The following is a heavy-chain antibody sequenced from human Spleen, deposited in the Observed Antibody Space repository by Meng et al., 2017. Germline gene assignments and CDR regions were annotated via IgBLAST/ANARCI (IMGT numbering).Heavy chain of an antibody. Sequence: GESLKISCKGTGYSFSSYWIGWVRQMPGKGLEWMGIIYPGDSDTRYSPSFQGQVTISADKSISTAYLQWSSLKASDTAMYYCASVPNDYGGNKNDAFDIWGQGTMVTVSS. CDR1: GYSFSSYW. D-gene: IGHD4-23*01. CDR2: IYPGDSDT. V-gene: IGHV5-51*01. J-gene: IGHJ3*02. CDR3: ASVPNDYGGNKNDAFDI.